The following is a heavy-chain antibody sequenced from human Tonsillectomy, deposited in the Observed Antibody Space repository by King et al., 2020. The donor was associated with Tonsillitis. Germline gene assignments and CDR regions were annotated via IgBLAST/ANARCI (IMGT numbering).Heavy chain of an antibody. CDR2: INCNGGST. V-gene: IGHV3-20*04. D-gene: IGHD1-26*01. J-gene: IGHJ5*02. Sequence: VQLVESGGGVVRPGGSLRLSCAASGFTFDDYDISWVRQAPGKGLEWVSGINCNGGSTGYADSVKGRFTISRDNAKNSLYLQMNSLRAEDTALYYCAREVIGGTKWFDPWGQGTLVTVSS. CDR3: AREVIGGTKWFDP. CDR1: GFTFDDYD.